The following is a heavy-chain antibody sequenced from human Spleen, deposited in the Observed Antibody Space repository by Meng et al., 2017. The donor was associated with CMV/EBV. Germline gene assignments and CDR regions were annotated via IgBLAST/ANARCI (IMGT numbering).Heavy chain of an antibody. CDR3: ARVIPWSGETIDY. Sequence: SETLSLTCTVSGGSISSYYWSWIRHTPGKGLEWIGSIYYSGSTYYNPSLKSRVTISVDTSKNQFSLKLSSVTAADTAVYYCARVIPWSGETIDYGGQGTLVTVSS. V-gene: IGHV4-39*07. CDR1: GGSISSYY. CDR2: IYYSGST. D-gene: IGHD3-10*01. J-gene: IGHJ4*02.